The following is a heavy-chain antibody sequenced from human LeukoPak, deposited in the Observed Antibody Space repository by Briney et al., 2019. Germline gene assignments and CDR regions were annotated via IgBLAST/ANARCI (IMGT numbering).Heavy chain of an antibody. CDR2: IKQDGSEK. CDR1: GFTFSSYW. J-gene: IGHJ4*02. V-gene: IGHV3-7*01. Sequence: LPGGSLRLSCTASGFTFSSYWMTWVRQAPGKGLEWVANIKQDGSEKYYVDSVKGRFTISRDNSKNTLYLQMNSLRAEDTAVYYCARGPSGYHNTGGQGTLVTVSS. CDR3: ARGPSGYHNT. D-gene: IGHD5-12*01.